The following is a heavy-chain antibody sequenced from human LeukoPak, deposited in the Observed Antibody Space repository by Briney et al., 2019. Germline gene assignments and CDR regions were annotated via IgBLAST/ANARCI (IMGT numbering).Heavy chain of an antibody. Sequence: GGSLRLSCAAPKFIINDYYMSWIRQASGKGLEWVGRIRSKANSYATAYAASVKGRFTISRDDSKNTAYLQMGSLKTEDTAVYYCTNRLAWGQGTLVTVSS. V-gene: IGHV3-73*01. CDR3: TNRLA. CDR2: IRSKANSYAT. J-gene: IGHJ5*02. CDR1: KFIINDYY.